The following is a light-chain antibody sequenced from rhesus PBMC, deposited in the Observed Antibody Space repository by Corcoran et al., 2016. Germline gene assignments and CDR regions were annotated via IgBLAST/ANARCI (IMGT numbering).Light chain of an antibody. V-gene: IGKV1-25*01. CDR2: AAS. CDR1: QGISSY. J-gene: IGKJ3*01. CDR3: QQHNSYPLT. Sequence: DIQMTQSPSSLSASVGDRVTITCRASQGISSYLAWYQQKPGKAPKLQIYAASTLQSGVPSRFSGTGSGTECTLTIRSLQPGDFATYYCQQHNSYPLTFGPGTKLDIK.